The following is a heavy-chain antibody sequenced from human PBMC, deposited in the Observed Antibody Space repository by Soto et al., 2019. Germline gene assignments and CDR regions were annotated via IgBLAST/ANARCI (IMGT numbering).Heavy chain of an antibody. CDR2: ISGYNGNT. CDR3: ARDLGGQIVDY. CDR1: GYTFTSYG. J-gene: IGHJ4*02. Sequence: QVQLVQSGAEVKKPGASVKVSCKASGYTFTSYGISWVRQAPGQGLEWMGWISGYNGNTKSAQKLQGRVTMTTDTATSAAYMERRSLRSDDTAGYYCARDLGGQIVDYWGQGTLVTVSS. D-gene: IGHD1-26*01. V-gene: IGHV1-18*01.